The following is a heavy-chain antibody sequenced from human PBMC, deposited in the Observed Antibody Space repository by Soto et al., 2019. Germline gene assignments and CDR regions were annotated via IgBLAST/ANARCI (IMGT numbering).Heavy chain of an antibody. Sequence: ATLSLTFPVAGCSMSSNSYYWDWSRQPPGKGLDWIGSIYHRWSTYYNPSLKSRVAISVDPSTNQFSLTLTSVTAADTAVYYCARRSPLVYGNPFDHWGQGTPVTVSS. CDR1: GCSMSSNSYY. J-gene: IGHJ5*02. D-gene: IGHD3-10*01. V-gene: IGHV4-39*01. CDR3: ARRSPLVYGNPFDH. CDR2: IYHRWST.